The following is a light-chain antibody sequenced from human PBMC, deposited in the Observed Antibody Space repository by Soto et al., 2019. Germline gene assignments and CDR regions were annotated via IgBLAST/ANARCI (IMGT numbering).Light chain of an antibody. Sequence: QSALTQPASVSGSPGQSITISCTGTSSDVGCYNLVSWYQQHPGKAPKLMIYEGSKRPSGVSNRFSGSKSGNTASLTISGLQAEDEADYYCCSYAGSSILFGGGTKLTVL. J-gene: IGLJ3*02. CDR1: SSDVGCYNL. V-gene: IGLV2-23*01. CDR3: CSYAGSSIL. CDR2: EGS.